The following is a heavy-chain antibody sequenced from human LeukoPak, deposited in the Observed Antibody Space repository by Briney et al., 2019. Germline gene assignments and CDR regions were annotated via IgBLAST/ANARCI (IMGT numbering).Heavy chain of an antibody. V-gene: IGHV3-74*03. CDR2: INNDGNNG. J-gene: IGHJ6*03. CDR1: VFTFIDYW. Sequence: PGRSLRLSCAASVFTFIDYWMHWVRQPSGKGLMGVSHINNDGNNGTCADSVKGRLPISRHNPKNTVFLQMQRLSAGYRAVLVCVRRADWSGHMTPSVDVCGKGTTVTVSS. D-gene: IGHD3-3*01. CDR3: VRRADWSGHMTPSVDV.